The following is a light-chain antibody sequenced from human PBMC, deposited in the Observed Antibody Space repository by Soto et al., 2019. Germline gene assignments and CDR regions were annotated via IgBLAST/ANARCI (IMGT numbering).Light chain of an antibody. CDR1: QNVSNNY. J-gene: IGKJ1*01. V-gene: IGKV3-20*01. CDR2: GAS. CDR3: QQYGSSGT. Sequence: EIVLLQCPGILSLSPGDSATLSCRASQNVSNNYLAWYQQKPGQAPTLLIYGASNRATGIPDRFSGSGSGTDFTLTISRLEPKDFAVYYCQQYGSSGTFGQGTKVDIK.